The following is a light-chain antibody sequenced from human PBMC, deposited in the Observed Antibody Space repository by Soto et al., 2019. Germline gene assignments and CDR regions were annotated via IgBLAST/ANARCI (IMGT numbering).Light chain of an antibody. CDR2: SND. V-gene: IGLV1-44*01. Sequence: QSVLTQPPSTSGTPGQRVTISCSGSSANVGSNPVNWYQQFLGTAPKLLIYSNDQRPSGVPDRFSGSKSGTSASPAITGLQSEDEGEYYCAAWDDSLNGLVFGGGTKVTVL. CDR1: SANVGSNP. J-gene: IGLJ2*01. CDR3: AAWDDSLNGLV.